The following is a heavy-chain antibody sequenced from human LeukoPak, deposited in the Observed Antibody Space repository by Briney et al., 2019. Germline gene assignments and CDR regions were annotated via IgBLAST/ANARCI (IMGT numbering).Heavy chain of an antibody. CDR3: ARIWYFGDNNWRYFDK. CDR1: GFTFRNYW. J-gene: IGHJ4*01. D-gene: IGHD3-10*01. CDR2: IDADGSKK. V-gene: IGHV3-7*01. Sequence: PGGPLSLSCTASGFTFRNYWMGWVRQTPGKGLEWVANIDADGSKKQYGDSVKGRYTTSRDNAKNSLDLQMSSLRAEDTAIYYCARIWYFGDNNWRYFDKWGPGTLVTVSS.